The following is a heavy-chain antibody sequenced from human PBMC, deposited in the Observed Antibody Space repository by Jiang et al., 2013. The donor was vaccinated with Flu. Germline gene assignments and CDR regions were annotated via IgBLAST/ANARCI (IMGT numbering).Heavy chain of an antibody. V-gene: IGHV4-59*11. J-gene: IGHJ4*02. Sequence: KPSETLSLTCTVSGGFITSHYWSWIRQPPGKGLEWLGYIYYTGGAVYNPSLNSRVSISVDTSKNQFSLRLNSVTAADTAVYYCARLYCSGGSCCEDYWGQGTLVAVSS. D-gene: IGHD2-15*01. CDR3: ARLYCSGGSCCEDY. CDR1: GGFITSHY. CDR2: IYYTGGA.